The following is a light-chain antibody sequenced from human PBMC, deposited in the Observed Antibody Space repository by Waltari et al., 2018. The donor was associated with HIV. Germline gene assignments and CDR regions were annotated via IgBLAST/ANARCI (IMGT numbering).Light chain of an antibody. CDR1: SNDVGDYGF. V-gene: IGLV2-11*01. CDR3: SSFAGSYIGV. J-gene: IGLJ3*02. CDR2: DGI. Sequence: QSALTQPRSVSGSPGPSVTISCTGPSNDVGDYGFVLWYQQHPGKAARLMIFDGISRPSGVPDRVSGSKSGSSASLTDAGLQAGEEADYYCSSFAGSYIGVFGGGTKRTVL.